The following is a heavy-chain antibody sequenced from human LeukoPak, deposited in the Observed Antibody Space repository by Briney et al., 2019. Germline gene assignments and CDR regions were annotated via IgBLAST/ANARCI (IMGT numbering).Heavy chain of an antibody. J-gene: IGHJ4*02. CDR3: ARGYCSSTSCWYSDY. CDR1: GFTFSDHY. V-gene: IGHV3-72*01. CDR2: SRNKANSYTT. D-gene: IGHD2-2*01. Sequence: PGGSLRLSCAASGFTFSDHYIDWVRQAPGKGLQWVGRSRNKANSYTTEYAASVKGRFIISRDDSESSLYLQMNSLTAEDTAVYYCARGYCSSTSCWYSDYWGQGTLVTVSS.